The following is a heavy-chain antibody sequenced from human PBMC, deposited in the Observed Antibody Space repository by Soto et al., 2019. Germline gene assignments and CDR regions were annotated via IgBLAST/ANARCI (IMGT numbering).Heavy chain of an antibody. CDR3: ARDSSGVVVAATGYYYHGMDG. J-gene: IGHJ6*01. V-gene: IGHV1-69*01. Sequence: ASVKVSCRASGGTCSSYGGSWVRQAPGQGLEWMGGIIPIFGTANYAQKFQGRVTITADESTGTAYMELSSLRSEDTAGYYRARDSSGVVVAATGYYYHGMDGWGQGTTVNVPP. D-gene: IGHD2-15*01. CDR2: IIPIFGTA. CDR1: GGTCSSYG.